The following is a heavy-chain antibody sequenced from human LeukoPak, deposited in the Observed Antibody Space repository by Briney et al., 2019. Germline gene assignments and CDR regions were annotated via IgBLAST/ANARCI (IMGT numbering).Heavy chain of an antibody. CDR2: ISGSGGST. CDR3: ETYYYDSSGYYYTAPFDY. CDR1: GFTFSSYA. J-gene: IGHJ4*02. V-gene: IGHV3-23*01. Sequence: GRSLRLSCAASGFTFSSYAMSWVRQAPGKGLEWVSAISGSGGSTYYADSVKGRFTISRDNSKNTLYLQMNSLRAEDTAVYYCETYYYDSSGYYYTAPFDYWGQGTLVTVSS. D-gene: IGHD3-22*01.